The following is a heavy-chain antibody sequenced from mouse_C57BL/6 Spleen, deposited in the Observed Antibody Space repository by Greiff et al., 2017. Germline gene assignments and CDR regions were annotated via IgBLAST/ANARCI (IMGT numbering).Heavy chain of an antibody. CDR1: GYTFTSYW. V-gene: IGHV1-69*01. J-gene: IGHJ3*01. D-gene: IGHD2-4*01. Sequence: QVQLQQPGAELVMPGASVKLSCKASGYTFTSYWMHWVKQRPGQGLEWIGEIDPSDSYTNYNQKFKGKSTLTVDKSSSTAYMQLSSLTSEDSAVYYCARRTNYDYAAWFAYWGQGTLVTVSA. CDR3: ARRTNYDYAAWFAY. CDR2: IDPSDSYT.